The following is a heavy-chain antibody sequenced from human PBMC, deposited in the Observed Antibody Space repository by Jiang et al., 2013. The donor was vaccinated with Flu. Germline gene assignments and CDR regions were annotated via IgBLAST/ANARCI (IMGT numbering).Heavy chain of an antibody. D-gene: IGHD4-17*01. Sequence: GAEVKKPGASVKVSCKASGYTFTSYYMHWVRQAPGQGLEWMGIINPSGGSTSYAQKFQGRVTMTRDTSTSTVYMELSSLRSEDTAVYYCARDLHDYGDRGPVGYWGQGTLVTVSS. CDR1: GYTFTSYY. CDR2: INPSGGST. V-gene: IGHV1-46*01. J-gene: IGHJ4*02. CDR3: ARDLHDYGDRGPVGY.